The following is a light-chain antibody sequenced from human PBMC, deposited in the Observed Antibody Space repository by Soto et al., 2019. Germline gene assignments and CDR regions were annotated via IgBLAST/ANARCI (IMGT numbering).Light chain of an antibody. CDR3: QKYNSAPYT. Sequence: DIPMTQSPFSLSASVGDRVTITCRASQGISNFLAWYQQKPGKVPKLLIYAASTLQSGVPSRFSGSGSGTDFTLNINNLQPEDFATYYCQKYNSAPYTFGQGTKLEIK. CDR1: QGISNF. V-gene: IGKV1-27*01. J-gene: IGKJ2*01. CDR2: AAS.